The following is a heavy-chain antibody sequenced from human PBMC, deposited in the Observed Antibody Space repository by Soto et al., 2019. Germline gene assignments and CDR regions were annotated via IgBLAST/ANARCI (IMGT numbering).Heavy chain of an antibody. CDR1: GYTFTSYY. J-gene: IGHJ4*02. Sequence: GASVKVSCKASGYTFTSYYMHWVRQAPGQGLEWMGIINPNSGNTGYAQKFQGRVTMTRNTSISTAYMELSSLRSEDTAVYYCASDYGDLDYWGQGTLVTVSS. CDR3: ASDYGDLDY. CDR2: INPNSGNT. D-gene: IGHD4-17*01. V-gene: IGHV1-8*02.